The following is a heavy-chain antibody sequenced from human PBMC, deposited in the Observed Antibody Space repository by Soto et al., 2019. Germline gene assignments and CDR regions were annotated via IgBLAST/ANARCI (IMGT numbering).Heavy chain of an antibody. CDR1: EFTFSTYA. V-gene: IGHV3-23*01. CDR3: AKSYSSNWYDYFDY. CDR2: ISGSGGST. Sequence: GGSLRLSCAASEFTFSTYAMSWVRQAPGRGLEWVSAISGSGGSTYYADSVKGRFTISRDTSKNTLYLQMNSLRAEDTALYYCAKSYSSNWYDYFDYWGQGTLVTVSS. J-gene: IGHJ4*02. D-gene: IGHD6-13*01.